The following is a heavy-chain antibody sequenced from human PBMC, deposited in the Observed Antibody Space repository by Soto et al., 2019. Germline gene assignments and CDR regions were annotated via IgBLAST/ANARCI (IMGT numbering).Heavy chain of an antibody. CDR2: IYHSGST. J-gene: IGHJ3*02. CDR3: GRGDYANAFDI. V-gene: IGHV4-30-2*01. CDR1: GGSISSGGYS. D-gene: IGHD4-17*01. Sequence: QLQLQESGSGLVTPSQTLSLTCAVSGGSISSGGYSWNWIRQPPGNGLEWIVNIYHSGSTYYNASLKSRVTISVDRSKNQFSLKLSSVTAADTAVYYCGRGDYANAFDIWGQGTMVTVSS.